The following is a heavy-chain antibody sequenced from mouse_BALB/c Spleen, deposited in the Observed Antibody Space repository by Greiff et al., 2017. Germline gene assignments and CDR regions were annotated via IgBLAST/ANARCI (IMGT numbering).Heavy chain of an antibody. Sequence: EVQRVESGGGLVKPGGSLKLSCAASGFTFSSYAMSWVRQTPEKRLEWVATISSGGSYTYYPDSVKGRFTISRDNAKNTLYLQMSSLRSEDTAMYYCARHYGNYVRDAMDYWGQGTSVTVSS. CDR1: GFTFSSYA. D-gene: IGHD2-1*01. J-gene: IGHJ4*01. V-gene: IGHV5-9-3*01. CDR3: ARHYGNYVRDAMDY. CDR2: ISSGGSYT.